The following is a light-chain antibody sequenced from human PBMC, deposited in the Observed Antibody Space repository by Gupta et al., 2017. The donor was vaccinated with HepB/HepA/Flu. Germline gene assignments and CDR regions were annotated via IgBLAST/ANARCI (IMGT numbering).Light chain of an antibody. J-gene: IGKJ1*01. CDR3: QQRDSPPET. CDR1: QSIISY. Sequence: DIQMTQSPSSLSASVGDRVTITCRASQSIISYLNWYQQKPGKAPKLLIYAASSLQSGVPSRFSGSGSGTDFTLTISRLQPEDFATYYCQQRDSPPETFGQGTKVEIK. CDR2: AAS. V-gene: IGKV1-39*01.